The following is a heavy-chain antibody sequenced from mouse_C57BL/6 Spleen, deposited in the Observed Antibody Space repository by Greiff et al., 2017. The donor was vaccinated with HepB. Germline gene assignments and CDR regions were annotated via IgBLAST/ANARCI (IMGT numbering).Heavy chain of an antibody. Sequence: QVQLQQSGPELVKPGASVKISCKASGYSFTSYYIHWVKQRPGQGLEWIGWIYPGSGNTKYNEKFKGKATLTADTSSSTAYMQLSSLTPEDSAVYYCASLDSSGYVYYFDYWGQGTTLTVSS. V-gene: IGHV1-66*01. CDR3: ASLDSSGYVYYFDY. CDR1: GYSFTSYY. CDR2: IYPGSGNT. J-gene: IGHJ2*01. D-gene: IGHD3-2*02.